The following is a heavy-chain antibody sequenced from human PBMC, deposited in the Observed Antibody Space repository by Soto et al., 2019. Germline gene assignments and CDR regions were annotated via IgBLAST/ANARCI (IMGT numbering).Heavy chain of an antibody. CDR1: GFSLTTSGVG. Sequence: QITLKESGPTLVKPTQTLTLTCTFSGFSLTTSGVGVGWIRQPPGKALEWLALIYWDDDKRYSPSLKSRPTITXDXXKNHVVLTMTNMAPADTATYFGAHSTPTVTWWFDPWGQGTLVTVSS. CDR3: AHSTPTVTWWFDP. CDR2: IYWDDDK. V-gene: IGHV2-5*02. J-gene: IGHJ5*02. D-gene: IGHD4-17*01.